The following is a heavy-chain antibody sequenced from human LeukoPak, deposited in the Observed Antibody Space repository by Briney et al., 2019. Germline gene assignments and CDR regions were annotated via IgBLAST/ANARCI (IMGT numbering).Heavy chain of an antibody. D-gene: IGHD6-13*01. CDR3: ARGPSSSWTNDAFDI. V-gene: IGHV1-2*02. Sequence: ASVKVSCKASGYTFTGYYMHWVRQAPGQGLEWMGWINPNSGGTNYAQRFQGRVTMTRDTSISTAYMELSRLRSDDTAVYYCARGPSSSWTNDAFDIWGQGKMVTVSS. CDR1: GYTFTGYY. J-gene: IGHJ3*02. CDR2: INPNSGGT.